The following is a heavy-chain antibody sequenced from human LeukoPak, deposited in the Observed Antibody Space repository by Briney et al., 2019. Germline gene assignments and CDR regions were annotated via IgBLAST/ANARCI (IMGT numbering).Heavy chain of an antibody. Sequence: ASVKVSFTASGYTFTSYYMHWVRQAPGQGLEWMGITNPSGGSTSYAQKFQGRVTMTRDTSTSTVYMELSSLRSKDTAVYYCARAHSYFISWSGYPTGVWGQGTTVTVSS. CDR3: ARAHSYFISWSGYPTGV. CDR1: GYTFTSYY. V-gene: IGHV1-46*01. J-gene: IGHJ6*02. CDR2: TNPSGGST. D-gene: IGHD3-3*01.